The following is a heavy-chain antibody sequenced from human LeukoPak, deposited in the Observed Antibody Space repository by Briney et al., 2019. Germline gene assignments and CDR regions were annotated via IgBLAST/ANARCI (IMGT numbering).Heavy chain of an antibody. V-gene: IGHV1-2*02. CDR1: GYTFTGYY. J-gene: IGHJ3*02. CDR2: INPNSGGT. CDR3: ARGKGIAVAEDAFDI. D-gene: IGHD6-19*01. Sequence: ASVKVSCKASGYTFTGYYMHWVRQAPGQGLEWMGWINPNSGGTNYAQKFQGRVTMTRDTSISTAYMELSRLRSDDMAVYYCARGKGIAVAEDAFDIWGXXTMVTVSS.